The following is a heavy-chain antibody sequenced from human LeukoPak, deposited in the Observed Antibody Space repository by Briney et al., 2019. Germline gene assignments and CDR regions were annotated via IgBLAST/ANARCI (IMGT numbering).Heavy chain of an antibody. D-gene: IGHD3-3*01. CDR1: GFTFSSYG. J-gene: IGHJ3*02. CDR2: IRYDGNNK. Sequence: GGSLRLSCAASGFTFSSYGMHWVRQAPGKGLEWVAFIRYDGNNKYYADSVKGRFTISRDNSKNTLYLQMNSLRAEGTAVYYCARGDPDISFGVVGDAFDIWGQGTMVTVSS. CDR3: ARGDPDISFGVVGDAFDI. V-gene: IGHV3-30*02.